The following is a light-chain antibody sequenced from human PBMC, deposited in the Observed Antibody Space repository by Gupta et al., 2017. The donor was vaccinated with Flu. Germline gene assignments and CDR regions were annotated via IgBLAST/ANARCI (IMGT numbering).Light chain of an antibody. J-gene: IGLJ3*02. CDR2: GNN. CDR3: QSYDSSLGGSV. CDR1: SSNFGAGHD. Sequence: QSVLTQPPSVSRAPGQRLTLSCTGSSSNFGAGHDVHWYQHLPGTAPKLLIYGNNNRPSGVPGRFAGSKAGTSAYPAITGLQAEEEADDDGQSYDSSLGGSVFGGGTKLTVL. V-gene: IGLV1-40*01.